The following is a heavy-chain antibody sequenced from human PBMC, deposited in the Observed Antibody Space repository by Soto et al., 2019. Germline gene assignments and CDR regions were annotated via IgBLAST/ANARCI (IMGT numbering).Heavy chain of an antibody. J-gene: IGHJ4*02. D-gene: IGHD5-18*01. V-gene: IGHV4-30-4*01. Sequence: GYIYYSGSTYYNPSLKTRVIISVDTSKNQFSLNLSSVTAADTAVYYCARDLSTAMAFDYWGQGALVTVSS. CDR2: IYYSGST. CDR3: ARDLSTAMAFDY.